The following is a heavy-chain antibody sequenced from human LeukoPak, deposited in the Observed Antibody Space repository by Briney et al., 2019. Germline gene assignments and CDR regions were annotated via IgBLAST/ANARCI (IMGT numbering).Heavy chain of an antibody. CDR2: IKQDGSEK. D-gene: IGHD2-2*02. V-gene: IGHV3-7*01. CDR3: ARDLAAIGDNWFDP. Sequence: GGSLRLSCAPSGFTFSSYWMSWFRQAPGKGLEGVANIKQDGSEKYYVDSVKGRFTISRDNAKNSLYLQMNSLRAEDTAVYYCARDLAAIGDNWFDPWGQGTLVTVSS. CDR1: GFTFSSYW. J-gene: IGHJ5*02.